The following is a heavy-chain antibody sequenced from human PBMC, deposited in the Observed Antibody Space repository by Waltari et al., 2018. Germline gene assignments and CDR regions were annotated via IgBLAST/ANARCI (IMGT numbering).Heavy chain of an antibody. Sequence: EVQLLESGGGLVQPGGSLRLSCAASGFTFSSYAMSWVRQAPGQGLEWVSAISGRGGSTYYADSVKGRFTISRDNSKNTLYLQMNSLRAEDTAVYYCAKDGEYYDFWSGYRYFDYWGQGTLVTVSS. CDR1: GFTFSSYA. V-gene: IGHV3-23*01. J-gene: IGHJ4*02. D-gene: IGHD3-3*01. CDR2: ISGRGGST. CDR3: AKDGEYYDFWSGYRYFDY.